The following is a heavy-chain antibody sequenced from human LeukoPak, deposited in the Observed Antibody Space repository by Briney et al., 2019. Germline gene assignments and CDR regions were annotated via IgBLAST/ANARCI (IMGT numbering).Heavy chain of an antibody. CDR1: GFXFSSYA. D-gene: IGHD3-3*01. J-gene: IGHJ6*03. V-gene: IGHV3-23*01. CDR2: XXXGSDXT. Sequence: GGSLRLSCAASGFXFSSYAMXXXXXXXXXXXXXXXAXXXGSDXTYXADXXXXXXXXSXXNXXXTLXLQMNSLRAEDTAVYYCAKDPSGXYYYYYYMDVWGKGTTVTVSS. CDR3: AKDPSGXYYYYYYMDV.